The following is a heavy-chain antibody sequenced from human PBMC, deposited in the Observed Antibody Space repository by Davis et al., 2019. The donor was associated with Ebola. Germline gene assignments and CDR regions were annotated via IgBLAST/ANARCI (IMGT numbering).Heavy chain of an antibody. J-gene: IGHJ6*03. V-gene: IGHV3-53*01. CDR3: ARAAVVPAARDLYYYYYMDV. CDR2: IYSGDNT. Sequence: GESLKISCAVSGFTVSSNYWSWVRQAPGKGLEWVSVIYSGDNTYHADSVKGRFSISRDNSKNTLYLQMNSLRAEDTAVYYCARAAVVPAARDLYYYYYMDVWGKGTTVTVSS. CDR1: GFTVSSNY. D-gene: IGHD2-2*01.